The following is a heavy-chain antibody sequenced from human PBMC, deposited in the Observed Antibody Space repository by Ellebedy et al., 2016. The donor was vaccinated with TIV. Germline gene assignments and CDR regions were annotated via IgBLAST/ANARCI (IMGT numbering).Heavy chain of an antibody. CDR3: ARRGSRYWHFDL. CDR2: IEDAGTET. J-gene: IGHJ2*01. Sequence: PGGSLRLSCAASGFTFKNYWMTWVRQAPGKGLEWVASIEDAGTETYSVDSAEGRFIISRDNAKNSVYLRINNPRDEDTAVYYCARRGSRYWHFDLWGRGTQVIVSS. D-gene: IGHD1-1*01. CDR1: GFTFKNYW. V-gene: IGHV3-7*03.